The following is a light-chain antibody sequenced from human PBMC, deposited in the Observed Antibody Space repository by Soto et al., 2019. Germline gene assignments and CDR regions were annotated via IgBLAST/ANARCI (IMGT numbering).Light chain of an antibody. J-gene: IGLJ1*01. V-gene: IGLV1-44*01. CDR1: SSNIGTSS. CDR3: AAWDDSLNGHV. Sequence: QSVLTQPHSASRTPGQRVPISCSGSSSNIGTSSVHWFQQLPGTAPKLLISTTNQRPSGVPERFSGSKSGTSASLAISGLQSEDEADYYCAAWDDSLNGHVFGTGTKVTVL. CDR2: TTN.